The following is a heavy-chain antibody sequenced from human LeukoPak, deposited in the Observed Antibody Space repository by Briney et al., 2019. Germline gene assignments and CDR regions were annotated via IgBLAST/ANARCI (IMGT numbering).Heavy chain of an antibody. V-gene: IGHV3-7*01. D-gene: IGHD3-10*01. Sequence: PGGSLRLSCAASGFTFSSYWMSWVRQAPGKGLEWVANIKQGGSEKYYVDSVKGRFTISRDNAKNSLYLQMNSLRAEDTAVYYCARVSSKATVRGLITKKNYYYYYMDVWGKGTTVTISS. CDR1: GFTFSSYW. CDR2: IKQGGSEK. CDR3: ARVSSKATVRGLITKKNYYYYYMDV. J-gene: IGHJ6*03.